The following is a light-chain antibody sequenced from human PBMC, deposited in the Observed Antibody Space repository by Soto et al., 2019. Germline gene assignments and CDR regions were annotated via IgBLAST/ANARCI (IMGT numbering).Light chain of an antibody. Sequence: QSALTRPASVSGSPGQSITISCTGTSSDVGAYNYVSLYQQHPGKVPKLMIYDVSDRPLGVSTRFSGSKPGNTASLTISRLQAEDAAHYYRSSFTRSNSYVFGPGTKLTVL. CDR2: DVS. V-gene: IGLV2-14*03. CDR1: SSDVGAYNY. CDR3: SSFTRSNSYV. J-gene: IGLJ1*01.